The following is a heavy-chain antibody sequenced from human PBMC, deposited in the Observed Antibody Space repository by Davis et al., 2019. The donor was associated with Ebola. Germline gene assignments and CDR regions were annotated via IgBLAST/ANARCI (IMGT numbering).Heavy chain of an antibody. CDR2: ITNGGAST. CDR3: AASAGTVGKFDF. J-gene: IGHJ4*02. CDR1: GFRFESYE. D-gene: IGHD1-14*01. Sequence: GESLKISCAASGFRFESYEMNWVRQAPGKGLEWVSGITNGGASTFSADSVKGRFTISRDNSKSTLYLQMNRLRAEDTAIYYCAASAGTVGKFDFWGQGTLVTVSS. V-gene: IGHV3-23*01.